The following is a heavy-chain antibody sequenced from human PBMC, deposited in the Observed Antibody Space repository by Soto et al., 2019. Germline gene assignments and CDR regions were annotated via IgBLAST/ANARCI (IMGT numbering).Heavy chain of an antibody. CDR3: ARHLTYCSAGSCYSDFPYYGMDV. CDR2: IFYSGST. Sequence: SETLSLTCTVSGGSISSSGYYWGWIRQPPGKGLEWIGSIFYSGSTYYNPSLKSRVTISVDTSKNQFSLKLSSVTAADTAVYYCARHLTYCSAGSCYSDFPYYGMDVWGQGTTVTVSS. D-gene: IGHD2-15*01. J-gene: IGHJ6*02. V-gene: IGHV4-39*01. CDR1: GGSISSSGYY.